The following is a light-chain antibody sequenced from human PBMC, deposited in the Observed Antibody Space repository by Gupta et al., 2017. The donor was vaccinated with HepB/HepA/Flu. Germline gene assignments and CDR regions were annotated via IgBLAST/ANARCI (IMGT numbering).Light chain of an antibody. J-gene: IGLJ1*01. CDR3: NSYTSSSTLFV. CDR2: DVS. Sequence: QSALTPPAPVSGSPGPSITISCTGTSSDVGGYNYVSWYQQHPGKAPKLMIYDVSNRPSGVSDRFSGSKSGTTASLTTSGLQAEDEADYYCNSYTSSSTLFVFGTGTKVTVL. CDR1: SSDVGGYNY. V-gene: IGLV2-14*03.